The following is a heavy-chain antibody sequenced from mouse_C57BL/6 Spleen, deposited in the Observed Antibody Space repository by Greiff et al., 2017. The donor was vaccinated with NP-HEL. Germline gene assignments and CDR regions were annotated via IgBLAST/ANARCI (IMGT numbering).Heavy chain of an antibody. CDR2: IHPNSGST. CDR3: AREGLWYFDV. J-gene: IGHJ1*03. Sequence: QVQLQQPGAELVKPGASVKLSCKASGYTFTSYWMHWVKQRPGQGLEWIGMIHPNSGSTNFNEKFKSKATLTVDTSSSTAYMQLSSLTSEDSAVYYCAREGLWYFDVWGTGTTVTVSS. D-gene: IGHD3-1*01. V-gene: IGHV1-64*01. CDR1: GYTFTSYW.